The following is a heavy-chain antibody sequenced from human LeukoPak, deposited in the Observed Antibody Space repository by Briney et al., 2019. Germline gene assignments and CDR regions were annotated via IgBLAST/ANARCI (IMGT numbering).Heavy chain of an antibody. Sequence: GGSLRLSCAASGFTFSSYAMSWVRQAPGKGLEWVSAISGSGGSTYYADSVKGRFTISRDNSKNTLYLQMNSLRVEDTAVYYCARDYGSPWYFDLWGRGTLVTVSS. CDR2: ISGSGGST. CDR1: GFTFSSYA. V-gene: IGHV3-23*01. J-gene: IGHJ2*01. D-gene: IGHD3-10*01. CDR3: ARDYGSPWYFDL.